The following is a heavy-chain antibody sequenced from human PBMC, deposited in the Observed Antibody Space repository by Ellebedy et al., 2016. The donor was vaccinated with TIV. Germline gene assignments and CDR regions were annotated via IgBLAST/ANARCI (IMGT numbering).Heavy chain of an antibody. Sequence: PGGSLRLSFAARGFSFSNFWLSWVLQAPGKGLEWVAHIKTDGSETYYVDSVKGRFTISRENAKNALFLQMAGLRVDDSAVYYCVGFGVFNLWGQGDPVTVSS. CDR2: IKTDGSET. J-gene: IGHJ5*02. CDR1: GFSFSNFW. D-gene: IGHD3-3*01. V-gene: IGHV3-7*01. CDR3: VGFGVFNL.